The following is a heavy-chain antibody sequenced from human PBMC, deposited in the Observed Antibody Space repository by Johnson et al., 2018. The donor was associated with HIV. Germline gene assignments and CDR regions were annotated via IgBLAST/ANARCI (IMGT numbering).Heavy chain of an antibody. CDR1: GFTFSDYY. CDR3: AKGPILDDGFDI. CDR2: ITSSGRTT. Sequence: QEKLVESGGGLVKPGGSLRLSCAASGFTFSDYYMSWIRQAPGKGLEWVSYITSSGRTTYYADSVKGRFTISRDNAKNSLYLQMNSLRAEDTAVYYCAKGPILDDGFDIWGQGTMVTVSS. D-gene: IGHD3-3*01. J-gene: IGHJ3*02. V-gene: IGHV3-11*04.